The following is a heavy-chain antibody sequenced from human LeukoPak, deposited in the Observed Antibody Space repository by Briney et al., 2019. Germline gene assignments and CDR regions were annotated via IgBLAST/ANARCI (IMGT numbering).Heavy chain of an antibody. J-gene: IGHJ4*02. Sequence: GGSLRLSCAASGFTFDDNGMSWVRQAPGKGLEWVSGITWNGGSTGYADSVKGRFTISRDNAKNSLYLQMNSLRAEDTALYYCARGRGGAYNRGDHWGQGTLVTVSS. CDR1: GFTFDDNG. D-gene: IGHD2/OR15-2a*01. V-gene: IGHV3-20*04. CDR2: ITWNGGST. CDR3: ARGRGGAYNRGDH.